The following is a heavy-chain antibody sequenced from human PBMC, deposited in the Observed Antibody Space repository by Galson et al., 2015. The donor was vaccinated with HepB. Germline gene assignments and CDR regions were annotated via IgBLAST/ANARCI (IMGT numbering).Heavy chain of an antibody. CDR2: ISSDGSSI. V-gene: IGHV3-74*01. CDR1: GFTFSSYW. D-gene: IGHD6-13*01. CDR3: ARERAAPGGGS. Sequence: SLRLSCAASGFTFSSYWMHWVRQAPGKGLVWASRISSDGSSISYADSVKGRFTISRDNTKKTLYLQMNSLRAEDTALYYCARERAAPGGGSWGQGTLVTVSS. J-gene: IGHJ5*02.